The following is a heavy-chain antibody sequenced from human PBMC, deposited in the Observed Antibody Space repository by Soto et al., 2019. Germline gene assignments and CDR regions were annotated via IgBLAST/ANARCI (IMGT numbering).Heavy chain of an antibody. J-gene: IGHJ6*02. CDR1: GFTFSSYA. D-gene: IGHD6-6*01. CDR2: ISYEGSNK. V-gene: IGHV3-30*18. Sequence: PGGSLSLSCPASGFTFSSYAMHWVRQAPGKGLEWVAIISYEGSNKYYADSVKGRFTISRDNSKNTLYLQMNRLRAEDTAVYYCAKDLRYSSSSRDYYYYGMDVWGQGTTVTVSS. CDR3: AKDLRYSSSSRDYYYYGMDV.